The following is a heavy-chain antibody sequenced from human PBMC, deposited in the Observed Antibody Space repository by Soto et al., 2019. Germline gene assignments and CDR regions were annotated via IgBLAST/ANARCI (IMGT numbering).Heavy chain of an antibody. V-gene: IGHV4-4*02. Sequence: QVQLQESGPGLVKPSGTLSLTCAVSSGSISSSNWRSWVRQPPGKGLEWIGEIYHSGSTNYNPSLKSRVTISVDKSKNQFSLKLSSVTAADTTVYYCARAHLYDFWSGYPGGYYYYMDVWGKGTTVTVSS. CDR3: ARAHLYDFWSGYPGGYYYYMDV. D-gene: IGHD3-3*01. CDR2: IYHSGST. J-gene: IGHJ6*03. CDR1: SGSISSSNW.